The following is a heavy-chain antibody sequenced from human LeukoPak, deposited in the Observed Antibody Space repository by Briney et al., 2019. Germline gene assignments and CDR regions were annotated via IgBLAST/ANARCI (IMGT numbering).Heavy chain of an antibody. V-gene: IGHV3-23*01. CDR3: AKPLWCTYGIDAFDI. D-gene: IGHD2-21*01. Sequence: GGSLRLSCAASAFTFSSYAMSWVRQAPGKGLEWVSAISGSGGSTYYADSVKGRFTISRDNSKNTLYLQMNSLRAEDTAVYYCAKPLWCTYGIDAFDIWGQGTMVTVSS. CDR1: AFTFSSYA. CDR2: ISGSGGST. J-gene: IGHJ3*02.